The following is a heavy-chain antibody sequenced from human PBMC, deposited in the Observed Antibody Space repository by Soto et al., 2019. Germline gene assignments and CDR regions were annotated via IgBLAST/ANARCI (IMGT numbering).Heavy chain of an antibody. CDR3: ARDRVKIGYCSSTSCIPSNWFEP. CDR1: GGTFSSYA. V-gene: IGHV1-69*06. D-gene: IGHD2-2*03. J-gene: IGHJ5*02. CDR2: IIPICGTA. Sequence: SVRVSCKASGGTFSSYAISWVRQAPGQGLEWMGGIIPICGTANYAQKFQGRVTMTGDTSTSTAYMELSSLRSEDTAVYYCARDRVKIGYCSSTSCIPSNWFEPWGQGTLVTVSS.